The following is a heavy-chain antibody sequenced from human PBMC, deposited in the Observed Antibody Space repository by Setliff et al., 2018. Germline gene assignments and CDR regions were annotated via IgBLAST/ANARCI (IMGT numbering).Heavy chain of an antibody. J-gene: IGHJ4*02. CDR1: GFTFSSYA. Sequence: GGSLRLSCAASGFTFSSYAMSWVRQAPGEGLEWVSGISRSGGNTYFAASVKGRFIISRDNSRNTVYLQMNSLRVEDTAVYFCAREGATVDFWGQGTLVTVSS. V-gene: IGHV3-23*01. CDR3: AREGATVDF. D-gene: IGHD5-12*01. CDR2: ISRSGGNT.